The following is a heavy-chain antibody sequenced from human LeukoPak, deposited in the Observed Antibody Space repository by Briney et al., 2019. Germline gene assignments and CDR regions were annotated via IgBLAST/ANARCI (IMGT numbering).Heavy chain of an antibody. CDR1: GFTVSSNY. D-gene: IGHD6-19*01. V-gene: IGHV3-66*01. CDR2: LNSGGNT. CDR3: ARLRYSSGPLGF. J-gene: IGHJ4*02. Sequence: AGGSLRLSCAASGFTVSSNYMTWVRQAPGKGLEWVSSLNSGGNTYYADSVKDRFTISRDNSQNTVYLQMSSLRAEDTAVYYCARLRYSSGPLGFWGQGTLVTVSS.